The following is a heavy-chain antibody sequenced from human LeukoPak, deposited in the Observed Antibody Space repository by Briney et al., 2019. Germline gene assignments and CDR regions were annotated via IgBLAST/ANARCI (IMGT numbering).Heavy chain of an antibody. CDR2: INPSGGST. J-gene: IGHJ3*02. D-gene: IGHD6-13*01. V-gene: IGHV1-46*01. CDR1: GYTFTSYY. CDR3: ARDHPIAAAGTGAFDI. Sequence: ASVKVSCKASGYTFTSYYMHWVRQAPGQGLEWMGIINPSGGSTSYAQKFQGRVTMTRDTSTSTVYMELSSLRPEDTAVYYCARDHPIAAAGTGAFDIWGQGTMVTVSS.